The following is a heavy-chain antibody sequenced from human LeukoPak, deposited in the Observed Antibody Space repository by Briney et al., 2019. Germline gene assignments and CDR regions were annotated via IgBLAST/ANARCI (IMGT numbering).Heavy chain of an antibody. Sequence: QASETLSLTCAVSGGSISSSNWWSWVRQPPGKGLEWIGEIYHSGSTNYNPSLKSRVTISVDTSKNQFSLKLSSVTAADTAVYYCARLNYYGSGSYYLDIWGQGTMVTVSS. J-gene: IGHJ3*02. CDR1: GGSISSSNW. D-gene: IGHD3-10*01. V-gene: IGHV4-4*02. CDR2: IYHSGST. CDR3: ARLNYYGSGSYYLDI.